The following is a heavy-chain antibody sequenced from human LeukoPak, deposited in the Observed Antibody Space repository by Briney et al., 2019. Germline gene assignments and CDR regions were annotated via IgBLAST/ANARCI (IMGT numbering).Heavy chain of an antibody. CDR1: GFTFSSYS. CDR3: AKASSAVNGCIDY. CDR2: ISGSGGNP. D-gene: IGHD2-8*01. J-gene: IGHJ4*02. Sequence: PGGSLRLSCATSGFTFSSYSMNWVRQAPGKGLEWVSGISGSGGNPDHADSVKGRFTISRDNSRDTLYLQMNSLRAEDTAIYYCAKASSAVNGCIDYWGQGTLVTVSS. V-gene: IGHV3-23*01.